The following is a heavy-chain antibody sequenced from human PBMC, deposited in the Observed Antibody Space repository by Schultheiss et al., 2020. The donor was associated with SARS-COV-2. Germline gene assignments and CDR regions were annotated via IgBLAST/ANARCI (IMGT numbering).Heavy chain of an antibody. CDR2: INHSGST. Sequence: SETLSLTCTVSGGSISSYYWSWIRQPPGKGLEWIGEINHSGSTNYNPSLKSRVTISVDTSKNQFSLKLSSVTAADTAVYYCARARYRYFQHWGQGTLVTVSS. V-gene: IGHV4-34*01. CDR3: ARARYRYFQH. J-gene: IGHJ1*01. CDR1: GGSISSYY. D-gene: IGHD1-1*01.